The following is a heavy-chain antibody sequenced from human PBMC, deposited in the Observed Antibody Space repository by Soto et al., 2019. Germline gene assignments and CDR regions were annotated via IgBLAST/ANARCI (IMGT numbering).Heavy chain of an antibody. CDR2: IDWDGDT. CDR3: ARMSFFDTGGAFDI. D-gene: IGHD1-1*01. V-gene: IGHV2-70*04. Sequence: SGPTLVNPTQTLTLTCTFSGFSLSANGMRVNWIRQPPGKALEWLARIDWDGDTYYTTSLKTRLTISKATSKNQVVLTMTNMDPVDTATYYCARMSFFDTGGAFDIWGQGTMVTVSS. CDR1: GFSLSANGMR. J-gene: IGHJ3*02.